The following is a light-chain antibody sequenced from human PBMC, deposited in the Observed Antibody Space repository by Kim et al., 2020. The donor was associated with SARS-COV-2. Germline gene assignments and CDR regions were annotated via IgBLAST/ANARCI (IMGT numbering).Light chain of an antibody. CDR1: QSISSY. Sequence: DIQMTQSPSSLSASVGDRVTITCRASQSISSYLNWYQQKPGEAPKLLIYAASSLQSGVPSRFSGSGSGTDFTLTISSLQPEDFATYYCQQSYRTPRTFGEGTK. CDR3: QQSYRTPRT. CDR2: AAS. J-gene: IGKJ1*01. V-gene: IGKV1-39*01.